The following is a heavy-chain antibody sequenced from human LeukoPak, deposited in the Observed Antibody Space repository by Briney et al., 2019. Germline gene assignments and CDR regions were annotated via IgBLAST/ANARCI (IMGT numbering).Heavy chain of an antibody. CDR1: GYTFTGYY. CDR3: ARLPVDYYDSSGYVPP. J-gene: IGHJ5*02. CDR2: INPNSGGT. V-gene: IGHV1-2*06. Sequence: ASVKVSCKASGYTFTGYYMHWVRQAPGQGLEWMGRINPNSGGTNYAQKVQGRVTMTRDTSISTAYMELSRLRSDDTAVYYCARLPVDYYDSSGYVPPWGQGTLVTVSS. D-gene: IGHD3-22*01.